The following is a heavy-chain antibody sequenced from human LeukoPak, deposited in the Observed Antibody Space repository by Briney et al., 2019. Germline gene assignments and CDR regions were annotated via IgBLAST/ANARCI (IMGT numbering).Heavy chain of an antibody. CDR3: ARTVYAISRGWWFDP. V-gene: IGHV3-7*03. D-gene: IGHD2-8*01. J-gene: IGHJ5*02. Sequence: GGSLRLSCAASGFTFSSYWMNWARQAPGKGLEWVASINHNGNVNYYVDSVKGRFTISRDNAKNSLYLQMSNLRAEDTAVYYCARTVYAISRGWWFDPWGQGTLVTVSS. CDR1: GFTFSSYW. CDR2: INHNGNVN.